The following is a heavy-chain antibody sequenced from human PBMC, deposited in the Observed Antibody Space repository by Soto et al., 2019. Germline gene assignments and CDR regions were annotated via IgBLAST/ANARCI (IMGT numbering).Heavy chain of an antibody. CDR3: ARAKGLVTVTTSWFDP. D-gene: IGHD4-17*01. J-gene: IGHJ5*02. V-gene: IGHV4-30-4*01. CDR2: IYYRGST. Sequence: QVQLQESGPGLVKPSQTLSLTCTVSGGSINSGDYYWSWIRQPPGKGLEWIGYIYYRGSTYYNPSLKRRVSISAXTXKXXFSLKLSSVTAADTAVYYCARAKGLVTVTTSWFDPWGQGTLVTVSS. CDR1: GGSINSGDYY.